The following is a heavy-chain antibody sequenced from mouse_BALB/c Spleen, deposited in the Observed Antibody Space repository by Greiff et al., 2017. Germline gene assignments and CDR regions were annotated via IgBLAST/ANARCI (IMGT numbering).Heavy chain of an antibody. D-gene: IGHD1-1*01. J-gene: IGHJ1*01. CDR2: IYPGNSDT. V-gene: IGHV1-5*01. CDR3: TRDYGSSHWYFDV. Sequence: VQLQQSGTVLARPGASVKMSCKASGYTFTSYWMHWVKQRPGQGLEWIGAIYPGNSDTSYNQKFKGKAKLTAVTSTSPAYMELSSLTNEDSAVYYCTRDYGSSHWYFDVWGAGTTVTVSS. CDR1: GYTFTSYW.